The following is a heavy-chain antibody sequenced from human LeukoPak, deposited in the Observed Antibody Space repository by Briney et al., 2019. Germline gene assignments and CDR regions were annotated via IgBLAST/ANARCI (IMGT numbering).Heavy chain of an antibody. Sequence: SGPALVKPTQTLTLTCTFSGFSLSTSGMCVSWIRQPPGKALEWLARIDWDDDKYYSTSLKTRLTISKDASKNQVVLTMTNMDPVDTATYYCARIRVGATPFDYWGQGTLVTVSS. V-gene: IGHV2-70*11. CDR1: GFSLSTSGMC. CDR2: IDWDDDK. J-gene: IGHJ4*02. CDR3: ARIRVGATPFDY. D-gene: IGHD1-26*01.